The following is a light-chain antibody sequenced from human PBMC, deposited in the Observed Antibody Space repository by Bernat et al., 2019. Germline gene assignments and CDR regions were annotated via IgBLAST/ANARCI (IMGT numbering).Light chain of an antibody. CDR1: QTFSSSY. V-gene: IGKV3-20*01. CDR2: GTS. CDR3: HVYDNTPPPYT. Sequence: IVLTQSPGTLSLSPGETATLSCRASQTFSSSYLAWYQHTPGQPPSLLMYGTSSSATGIPDRFSGSVSGIDFTLTISSLSPDDFAVYYCHVYDNTPPPYTFGQGTKLEIK. J-gene: IGKJ2*01.